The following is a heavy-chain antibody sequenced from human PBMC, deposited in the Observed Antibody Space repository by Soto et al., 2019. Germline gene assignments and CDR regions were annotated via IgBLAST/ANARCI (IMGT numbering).Heavy chain of an antibody. V-gene: IGHV3-48*01. Sequence: EVQLVESGGGLVQPGGSLRLSCAVSGFTLSSYSMNWVRQAPGKGLEWVSYISSSSSTIYYADSVKGRFTISRDNAKNSLYLQMNSLRAEDTAVYYCTREKSGTTDYWGQGTLVTVSS. J-gene: IGHJ4*02. CDR2: ISSSSSTI. CDR3: TREKSGTTDY. CDR1: GFTLSSYS. D-gene: IGHD1-1*01.